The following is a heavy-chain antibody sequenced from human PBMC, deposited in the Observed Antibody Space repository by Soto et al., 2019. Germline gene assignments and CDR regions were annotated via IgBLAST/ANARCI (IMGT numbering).Heavy chain of an antibody. V-gene: IGHV3-9*01. CDR3: AKDRNTPYTTGGAFDI. CDR2: ISWNSGSI. J-gene: IGHJ3*02. D-gene: IGHD3-16*02. CDR1: GFTFDDYA. Sequence: EVQLVESGGGLVQPGRSLRLSCAASGFTFDDYAMHWVRQAPGKGLEWVSGISWNSGSIGYADSVKGRFTISRDNAKNPLYLQMNSLRAEDTALYYCAKDRNTPYTTGGAFDIWGQGTMVTVSS.